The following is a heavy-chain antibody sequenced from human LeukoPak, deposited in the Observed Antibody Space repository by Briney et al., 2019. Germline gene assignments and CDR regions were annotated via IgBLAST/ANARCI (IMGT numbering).Heavy chain of an antibody. V-gene: IGHV3-74*01. CDR3: ARDSFAGYDSSGYSSYDY. J-gene: IGHJ4*02. Sequence: TGGSLRLSCAASGFTFSSYWMHWVRQAPGKGLVWVSRSGSDESRTSYADSVKGRFTISRDNAKNTLYLQMNSLRAEDTAVYYCARDSFAGYDSSGYSSYDYWGQGTLVTVSS. CDR2: SGSDESRT. CDR1: GFTFSSYW. D-gene: IGHD3-22*01.